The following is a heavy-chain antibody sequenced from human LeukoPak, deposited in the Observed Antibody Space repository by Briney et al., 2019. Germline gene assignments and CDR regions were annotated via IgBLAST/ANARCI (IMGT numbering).Heavy chain of an antibody. J-gene: IGHJ4*02. D-gene: IGHD5-12*01. V-gene: IGHV3-9*01. CDR3: AKEGYSGYDEFDY. Sequence: GGSLRLSCAASGFTFDDYAMHWVRQAPGKGLEWVSGISWNSGSIGYADSVKGRFTISRDNAKNSLYLQMNSLRAEDTAVYYCAKEGYSGYDEFDYWGQGTLVTVSS. CDR1: GFTFDDYA. CDR2: ISWNSGSI.